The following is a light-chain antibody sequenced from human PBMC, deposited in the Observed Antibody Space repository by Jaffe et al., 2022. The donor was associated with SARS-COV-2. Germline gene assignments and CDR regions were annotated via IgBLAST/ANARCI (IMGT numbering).Light chain of an antibody. V-gene: IGKV4-1*01. CDR2: WAS. J-gene: IGKJ2*01. Sequence: DIVMTQSPDTLAVSLGERATINCKSSQTVLFRSTNRFYLAWYQQKSRQPPKVLIYWASTRESGVPDRFSGSGSGTEFTLTINRVQAEDVAVYYCQQYFDTPFTFGQGTKLEIK. CDR1: QTVLFRSTNRFY. CDR3: QQYFDTPFT.